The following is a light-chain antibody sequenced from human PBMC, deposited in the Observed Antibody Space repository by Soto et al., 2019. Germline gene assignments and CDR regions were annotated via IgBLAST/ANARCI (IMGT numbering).Light chain of an antibody. V-gene: IGLV2-14*01. Sequence: QSVLTQPASVSGSPGQSITISCTGTSSDIGGYKYVSWYQQHPGKAPKLMIYDVSNRPSGVSNRFSGSRSGNTATLTISGIQGEDEAEYYCSSYTGGSTYVFGTGTRSPS. CDR1: SSDIGGYKY. CDR2: DVS. J-gene: IGLJ1*01. CDR3: SSYTGGSTYV.